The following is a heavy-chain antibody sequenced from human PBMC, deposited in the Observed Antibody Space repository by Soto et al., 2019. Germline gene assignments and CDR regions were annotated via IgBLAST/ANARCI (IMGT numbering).Heavy chain of an antibody. J-gene: IGHJ6*02. D-gene: IGHD3-10*01. CDR1: GGSISSGGYY. CDR3: ARGGVRGFYYYYGMDV. Sequence: QVQLQESGPGLVKPSRTLSLTCTVSGGSISSGGYYWSWIRQHPGKGLEWIGYIYYSGSTYYNPSLKSRVTISVDTSKNQFSLKLSSVTAADTAVYYCARGGVRGFYYYYGMDVWGQGTTVTVSS. CDR2: IYYSGST. V-gene: IGHV4-31*03.